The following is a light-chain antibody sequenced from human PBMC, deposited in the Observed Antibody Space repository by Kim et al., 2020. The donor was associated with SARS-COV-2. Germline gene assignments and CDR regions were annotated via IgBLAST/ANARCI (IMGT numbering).Light chain of an antibody. Sequence: QPVLTQSPSASASLGASVKLTCTLSSGHSSYAIAWHQQQPEKGPRYLMKLNSDGSHSKGDGIPDRFSGSSSGAERYLTISSLQSEDEADYYCQTWGTDIQVFGTGTKVTVL. J-gene: IGLJ1*01. CDR2: LNSDGSH. V-gene: IGLV4-69*01. CDR1: SGHSSYA. CDR3: QTWGTDIQV.